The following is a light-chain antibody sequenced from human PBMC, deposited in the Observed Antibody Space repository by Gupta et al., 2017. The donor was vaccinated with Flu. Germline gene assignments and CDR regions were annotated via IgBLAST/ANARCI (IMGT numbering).Light chain of an antibody. V-gene: IGKV4-1*01. CDR1: QSLLSSSNNLNY. CDR3: QQHYSIPPS. J-gene: IGKJ2*03. Sequence: DIVMTQSPDSLAVSLGERATINCKSSQSLLSSSNNLNYLAWYQHKPGQPPKLLFQWSSTRESGVPDRFSAGSGTDFSLTISSLQAADVAVYYCQQHYSIPPSFGRGTKVEIK. CDR2: WSS.